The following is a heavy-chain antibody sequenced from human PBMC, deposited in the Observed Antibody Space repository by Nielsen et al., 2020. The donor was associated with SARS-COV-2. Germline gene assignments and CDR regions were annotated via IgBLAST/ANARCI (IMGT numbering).Heavy chain of an antibody. CDR1: GFTFSYYY. V-gene: IGHV3-11*06. CDR2: ISSSSSYT. CDR3: ARRGSYCSSTSCYRGDYFDY. Sequence: GESLKISCAASGFTFSYYYMSWIRQAPGKGPEWVSYISSSSSYTNYADSVKGRFTISRDNAKNSLYLQMNSLRAEDTAVYYCARRGSYCSSTSCYRGDYFDYWGQGTLVTVSS. J-gene: IGHJ4*02. D-gene: IGHD2-2*02.